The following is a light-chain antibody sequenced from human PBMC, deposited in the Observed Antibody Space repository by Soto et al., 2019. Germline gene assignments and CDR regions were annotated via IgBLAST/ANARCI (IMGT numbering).Light chain of an antibody. CDR1: RGHSSHT. CDR3: QTWGTDIYVV. J-gene: IGLJ2*01. CDR2: LMNNGTY. V-gene: IGLV4-69*01. Sequence: QLVLTQSPSATASLGASVKLTCTLSRGHSSHTVAWHQQQSEKGPRYLMKLMNNGTYIKGDGIPDRFSGSSSGAERYLTISSLQSEDEADYYCQTWGTDIYVVFGGGTKLTVL.